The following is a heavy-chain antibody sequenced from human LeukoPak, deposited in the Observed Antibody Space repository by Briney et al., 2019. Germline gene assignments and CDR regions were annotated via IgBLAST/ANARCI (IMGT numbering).Heavy chain of an antibody. V-gene: IGHV4-39*01. CDR2: IYYSGST. D-gene: IGHD2-15*01. CDR1: GGSISSSSYY. Sequence: SEILSLTCTVSGGSISSSSYYWGWIRQPPGKGLEWIGSIYYSGSTYYNPSLKSRVTISVDTSKNQFSLKLSSVTAADTAVYYCARHQKSRDCSGGSCYGTDYFDYWGQGTLVTVSS. CDR3: ARHQKSRDCSGGSCYGTDYFDY. J-gene: IGHJ4*02.